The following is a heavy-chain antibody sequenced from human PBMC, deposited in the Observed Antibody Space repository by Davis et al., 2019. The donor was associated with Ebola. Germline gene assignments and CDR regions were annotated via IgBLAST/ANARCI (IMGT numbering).Heavy chain of an antibody. CDR3: ARTTRGSGWFLDF. D-gene: IGHD6-19*01. Sequence: SETLSLTCAVYAGTFRGYYWSWIRQSPGKGLEWIGEINHSGNTKYNPSLKSRVTVSVDTSKNQFSLMMRSLTAADTAVYYCARTTRGSGWFLDFWGRGTLVTVSS. J-gene: IGHJ4*02. CDR2: INHSGNT. V-gene: IGHV4-34*01. CDR1: AGTFRGYY.